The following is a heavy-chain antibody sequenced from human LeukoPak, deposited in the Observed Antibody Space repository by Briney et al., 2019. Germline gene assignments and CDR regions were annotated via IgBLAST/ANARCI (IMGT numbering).Heavy chain of an antibody. CDR2: VYYFGNT. D-gene: IGHD2-2*01. CDR3: ARHHNIVIVPTARGFDY. Sequence: PSETLSLTCTVSGDSMSSSSYYWGWVRQPPGKGLEWIGSVYYFGNTYYSPSLKSRVTISVDTSKNQFSLKLSSVNAADTAVYYCARHHNIVIVPTARGFDYWGQGTLVTVSS. J-gene: IGHJ4*02. V-gene: IGHV4-39*01. CDR1: GDSMSSSSYY.